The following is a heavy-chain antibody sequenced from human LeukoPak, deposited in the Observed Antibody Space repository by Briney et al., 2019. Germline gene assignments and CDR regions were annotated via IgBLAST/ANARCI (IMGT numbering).Heavy chain of an antibody. CDR2: IYPGASDT. V-gene: IGHV5-51*01. CDR1: GYSYTTYW. J-gene: IGHJ4*02. CDR3: ARLGTYWSNYYFEY. D-gene: IGHD3-10*01. Sequence: TGESLKISCQGSGYSYTTYWIGWVRQMPGKGLECMGNIYPGASDTRYSPSFQGQVTISADKSINTAYLQWSSLKASDTAMYYCARLGTYWSNYYFEYWGQGTLVTVSS.